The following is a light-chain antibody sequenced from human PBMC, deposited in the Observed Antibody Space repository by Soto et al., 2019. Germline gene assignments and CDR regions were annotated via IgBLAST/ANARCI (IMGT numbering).Light chain of an antibody. CDR1: RSDIGAHNF. CDR3: TSWTTSTTMI. Sequence: QSALTQPASVPGSPGQSITISCTGTRSDIGAHNFVSWYQQHPGEAPKLTLYDVNIRPSGVSNRFSGSKSGNTASLTISGLQAEDEADYYCTSWTTSTTMIFGGGTKLTVL. V-gene: IGLV2-14*03. CDR2: DVN. J-gene: IGLJ2*01.